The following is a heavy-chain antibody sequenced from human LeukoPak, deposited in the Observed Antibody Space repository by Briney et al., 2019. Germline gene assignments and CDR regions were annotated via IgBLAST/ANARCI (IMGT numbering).Heavy chain of an antibody. CDR1: GGSISSGGYY. CDR2: IYYSGST. J-gene: IGHJ6*03. CDR3: ARETGGYYYDSSGRDYYYYYTDV. Sequence: PSETLSLTCTVSGGSISSGGYYWSWIRQHPGKGLEWTGYIYYSGSTYYNPSLKSRVTISVDTSKNQFSLKLSSVTAADTAVYYCARETGGYYYDSSGRDYYYYYTDVWGKGTTVTVSS. V-gene: IGHV4-31*03. D-gene: IGHD3-22*01.